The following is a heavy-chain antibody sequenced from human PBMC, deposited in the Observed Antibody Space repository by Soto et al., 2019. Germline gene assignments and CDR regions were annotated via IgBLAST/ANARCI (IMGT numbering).Heavy chain of an antibody. CDR2: ISAYNGNT. CDR1: GYTFTSYG. D-gene: IGHD1-26*01. CDR3: AGDAGSTGGYYYYYGMDV. Sequence: ASVKVSCKASGYTFTSYGISWVRQAPGQGLEWMGWISAYNGNTNYAQKLQGRVTMTTDTSTSTAYMELRSLRSDDTAVYYCAGDAGSTGGYYYYYGMDVCGQGTPVTVSS. V-gene: IGHV1-18*01. J-gene: IGHJ6*02.